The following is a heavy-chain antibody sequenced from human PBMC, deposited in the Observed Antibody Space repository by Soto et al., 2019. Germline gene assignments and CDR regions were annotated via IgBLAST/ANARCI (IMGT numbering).Heavy chain of an antibody. CDR1: GGTFSSYA. V-gene: IGHV1-69*01. D-gene: IGHD2-15*01. CDR3: ASDAYCSGGSCYSGFKDYYYYYGMDV. CDR2: IIPIFGTA. Sequence: QVPLVQSGAEVKKPGSSVKVSCKASGGTFSSYAISWVRQAPGQGLEWMGGIIPIFGTANYAQKFQGRVTITADESTSTAYMELSSLRSEDTAVYYCASDAYCSGGSCYSGFKDYYYYYGMDVWGQGTTVTVSS. J-gene: IGHJ6*02.